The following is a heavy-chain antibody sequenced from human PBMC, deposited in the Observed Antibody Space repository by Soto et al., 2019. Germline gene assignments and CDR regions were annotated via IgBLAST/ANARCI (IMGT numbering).Heavy chain of an antibody. CDR3: ARQNNDLWSDAPDFDY. CDR2: ISAYNGKA. D-gene: IGHD3-3*01. Sequence: QVQLVQSGGEVKKPGASVKVSCKASGYNYSSYGVTWVRQAPGQGLEWMGWISAYNGKANYAPNIQDRVTMSIDTSTSTAYMEMRSLRSADTAVYYCARQNNDLWSDAPDFDYWGQGTLVTVSA. CDR1: GYNYSSYG. J-gene: IGHJ4*02. V-gene: IGHV1-18*04.